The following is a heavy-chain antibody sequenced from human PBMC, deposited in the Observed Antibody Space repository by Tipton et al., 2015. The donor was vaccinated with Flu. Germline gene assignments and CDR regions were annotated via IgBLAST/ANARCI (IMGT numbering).Heavy chain of an antibody. CDR1: GDSISSDYY. CDR3: ARKSLAVAARGWFDP. CDR2: IFRTGST. V-gene: IGHV4-38-2*02. Sequence: TLSLTCTISGDSISSDYYWGWIRQPPGKGLEWIGNIFRTGSTYRNSSLKSRATISVDTSKNQFSLKLSSVTAADTAVYYCARKSLAVAARGWFDPWGQGTLVTVSS. J-gene: IGHJ5*02. D-gene: IGHD6-19*01.